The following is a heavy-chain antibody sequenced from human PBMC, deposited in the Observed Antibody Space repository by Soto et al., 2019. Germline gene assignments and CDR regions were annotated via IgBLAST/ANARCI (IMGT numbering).Heavy chain of an antibody. CDR3: AREARATGDFYYGMDV. CDR1: GYTFTNYY. D-gene: IGHD5-12*01. V-gene: IGHV1-46*01. CDR2: INPSGGST. J-gene: IGHJ6*02. Sequence: ASVKVSCKASGYTFTNYYIHWVRQAPGQGREWMGIINPSGGSTTYPQKFQGRVSVTRDTSTNTVYMELSSLRPEDTAMYYCAREARATGDFYYGMDVWG.